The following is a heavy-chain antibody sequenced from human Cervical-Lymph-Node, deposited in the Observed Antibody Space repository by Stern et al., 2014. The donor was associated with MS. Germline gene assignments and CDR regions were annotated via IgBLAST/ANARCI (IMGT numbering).Heavy chain of an antibody. V-gene: IGHV3-9*01. J-gene: IGHJ4*02. D-gene: IGHD2-15*01. CDR1: GFSFAAYA. CDR2: ISWNGGRI. Sequence: VQLVESGGGLVQPGRSLRLSCAASGFSFAAYAMHWVRQTPGQGLEWVSGISWNGGRIGYADYVKGRFTSARDNVKNSLYLQMNSLRPEDTALYYCAREGALSGHRAYYFDYWGQGTLVTVSS. CDR3: AREGALSGHRAYYFDY.